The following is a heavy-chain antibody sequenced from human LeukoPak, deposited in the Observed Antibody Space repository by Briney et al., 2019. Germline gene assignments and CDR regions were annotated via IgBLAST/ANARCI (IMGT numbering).Heavy chain of an antibody. CDR1: GFTFSSYA. CDR3: ASDRLRYFDY. CDR2: ISYDGSNK. Sequence: PGRSLRLSCAASGFTFSSYAMHWVRQAPGKGLEWVAVISYDGSNKYYADSVKGRFTISRDNSKNTLYLQMNSLRAEDTAVYYCASDRLRYFDYWGQGTLVTVSS. D-gene: IGHD3-10*01. J-gene: IGHJ4*02. V-gene: IGHV3-30-3*01.